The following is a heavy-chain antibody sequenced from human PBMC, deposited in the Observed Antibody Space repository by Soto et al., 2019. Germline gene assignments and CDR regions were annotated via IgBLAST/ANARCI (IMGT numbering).Heavy chain of an antibody. Sequence: GGSLRLSCAASGFTFSSYWRHCFGQAPGKGRVWVSRINSDGSSTSYADSVKGRVTISRDNAKNTLYLQMNSLRAEDTAVYYCARGGHSYGMDVWGHGTTVTVSS. D-gene: IGHD1-26*01. CDR3: ARGGHSYGMDV. CDR1: GFTFSSYW. J-gene: IGHJ6*02. V-gene: IGHV3-74*01. CDR2: INSDGSST.